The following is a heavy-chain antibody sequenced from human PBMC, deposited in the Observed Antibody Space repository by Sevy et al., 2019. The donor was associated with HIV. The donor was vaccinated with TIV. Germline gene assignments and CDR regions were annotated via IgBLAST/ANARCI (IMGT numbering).Heavy chain of an antibody. D-gene: IGHD2-15*01. J-gene: IGHJ5*02. CDR3: ARGYCGGGSCTAFDP. CDR2: MYSGGSP. V-gene: IGHV3-53*01. Sequence: GGSLRLSCAASGFSISNNYTAWVRQAPGKGLEWVSVMYSGGSPYYADSVKGLFALSRDMSKNTVYLQMNSFRAEDTAVYYCARGYCGGGSCTAFDPWGQGTLVTVSS. CDR1: GFSISNNY.